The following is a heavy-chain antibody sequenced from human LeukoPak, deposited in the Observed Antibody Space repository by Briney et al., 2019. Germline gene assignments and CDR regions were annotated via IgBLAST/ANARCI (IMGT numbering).Heavy chain of an antibody. Sequence: GGSLRLSCATSGFSFGSYAMSWVRQAPGKGLEWVSSISGSGMLTYYADSVRGRFTISRDNSKNTLYLQMSSLRAEDAATFYCAKYYYDSGGRGNDAFDVWGQGTLVTVSS. CDR1: GFSFGSYA. J-gene: IGHJ3*01. V-gene: IGHV3-23*01. D-gene: IGHD3-22*01. CDR2: ISGSGMLT. CDR3: AKYYYDSGGRGNDAFDV.